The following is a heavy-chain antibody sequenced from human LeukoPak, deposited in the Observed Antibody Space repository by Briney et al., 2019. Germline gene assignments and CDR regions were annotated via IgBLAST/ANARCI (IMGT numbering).Heavy chain of an antibody. CDR3: TRSGYRHPYHFDS. V-gene: IGHV3-53*01. CDR1: GFTFSNAW. Sequence: PGGSLRLSCAASGFTFSNAWMSWVRQAPGKGLEWVSVLYTGGGTDHADSVKGRFTISRDNSKNTLSLQMNSLRAEDTAIYYCTRSGYRHPYHFDSWGQGTLVTVSS. D-gene: IGHD3-22*01. CDR2: LYTGGGT. J-gene: IGHJ4*02.